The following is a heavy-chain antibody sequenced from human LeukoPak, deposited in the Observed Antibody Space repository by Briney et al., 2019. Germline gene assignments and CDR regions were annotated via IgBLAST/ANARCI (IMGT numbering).Heavy chain of an antibody. V-gene: IGHV4-4*07. CDR3: ARATRGYSYGYYFDY. Sequence: SETLSLTCTVSGGSISSYYWSWIRQPAGKGLEWIRRIYTSGSTNYNPSLKSRVTMSVDTSKNQFSLKLSSVTAADTAVYYCARATRGYSYGYYFDYWGQGTLVTVSS. D-gene: IGHD5-18*01. J-gene: IGHJ4*02. CDR1: GGSISSYY. CDR2: IYTSGST.